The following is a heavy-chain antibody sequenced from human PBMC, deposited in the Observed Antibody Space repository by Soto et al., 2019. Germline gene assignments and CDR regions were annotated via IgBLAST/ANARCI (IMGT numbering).Heavy chain of an antibody. CDR1: GFTFSNAW. V-gene: IGHV3-15*01. D-gene: IGHD3-10*01. CDR2: IKSKTDGGTT. CDR3: TTASGGEYDAFDI. J-gene: IGHJ3*02. Sequence: SLRLSCAASGFTFSNAWMSWVRQAPGKGLEWVGRIKSKTDGGTTDYAAPVKGRFTISRDDSKNTLYLQMNSLKTEDTAVYYCTTASGGEYDAFDIWGQGTMVTVSS.